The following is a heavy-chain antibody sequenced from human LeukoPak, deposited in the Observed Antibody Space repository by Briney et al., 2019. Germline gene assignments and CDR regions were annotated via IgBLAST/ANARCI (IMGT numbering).Heavy chain of an antibody. J-gene: IGHJ6*02. CDR3: ARGGYYDSSGTYYYYGMDV. Sequence: GGSLRLSCAASGFTFSSYAMHWVRQAPGKGLEWVAVISYDGGNKYYADSVKGRFTISRDNSKNTLYLQMNSLRAEDTAVYYCARGGYYDSSGTYYYYGMDVWGQGTTVTVSS. D-gene: IGHD3-22*01. CDR2: ISYDGGNK. V-gene: IGHV3-30-3*01. CDR1: GFTFSSYA.